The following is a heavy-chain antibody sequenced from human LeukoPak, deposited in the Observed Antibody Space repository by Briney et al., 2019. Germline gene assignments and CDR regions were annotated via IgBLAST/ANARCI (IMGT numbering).Heavy chain of an antibody. D-gene: IGHD3-3*01. CDR1: GYTFTGYY. J-gene: IGHJ4*02. V-gene: IGHV1-2*02. Sequence: ASVTVSCKSSGYTFTGYYMHWVRQAPGQGLQWMGWINPNSGGTNYAQKFQGRVTMTRDTSISTAYMELSRLRSDDTAVYYCATGYEWLPSDYWGQGTLVTVSS. CDR3: ATGYEWLPSDY. CDR2: INPNSGGT.